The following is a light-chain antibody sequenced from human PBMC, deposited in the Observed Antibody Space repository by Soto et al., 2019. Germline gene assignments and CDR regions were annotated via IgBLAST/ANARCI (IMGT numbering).Light chain of an antibody. CDR3: QQYTNTNNPWM. V-gene: IGKV1-5*01. CDR1: QTISTW. J-gene: IGKJ1*01. Sequence: DIQVTQSPPTLSASVGDGVTITGRAIQTISTWMAWYQQKPGKAPKLLVYDASTLQSGVASRFSGSGSGTEFTLIISGLQPDDSATYYCQQYTNTNNPWMFGQGTKVDIK. CDR2: DAS.